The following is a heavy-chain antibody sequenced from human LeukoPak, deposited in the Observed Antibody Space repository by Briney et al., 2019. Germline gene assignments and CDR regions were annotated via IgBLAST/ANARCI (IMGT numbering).Heavy chain of an antibody. CDR3: AREPRITMSTAAFDI. Sequence: GGPLRLSCVGSGFTFSSYAMHWVRQAPGKGLEWVAVISYDGSNKYYADSVKGRFTISRDNSKNTLYLQMNSLRAEDTTVYHCAREPRITMSTAAFDIWGQGTMVTVSS. D-gene: IGHD3-22*01. CDR2: ISYDGSNK. CDR1: GFTFSSYA. V-gene: IGHV3-30-3*01. J-gene: IGHJ3*02.